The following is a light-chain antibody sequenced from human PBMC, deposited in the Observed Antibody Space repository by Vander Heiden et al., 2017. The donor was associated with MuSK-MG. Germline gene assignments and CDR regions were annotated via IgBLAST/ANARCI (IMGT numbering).Light chain of an antibody. V-gene: IGKV1-27*01. CDR2: AAS. CDR1: QGISNY. Sequence: DIQMTQSPSSLSASVGDRVVIPCRASQGISNYLAWYQQKPGKVPKLLIYAASTLQSGVPSRFSGSGSGTDFTLTISSLQPEDVATYYCQKDYSAQWTFGQGTKVEIK. J-gene: IGKJ1*01. CDR3: QKDYSAQWT.